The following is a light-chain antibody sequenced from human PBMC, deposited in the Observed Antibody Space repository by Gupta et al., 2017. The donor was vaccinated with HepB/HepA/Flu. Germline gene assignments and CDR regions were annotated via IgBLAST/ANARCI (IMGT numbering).Light chain of an antibody. CDR3: MLHDGAAAKWV. J-gene: IGLJ3*02. CDR1: TGTVISNYY. V-gene: IGLV7-43*01. CDR2: GNN. Sequence: QTVVTQEPSLTVSPGGTVTLTCASSTGTVISNYYANWFQLKPGQEPRRLIYGNNNKHSGTPGRFSGTTFGGKAAVTLTGVQAEDEADYYCMLHDGAAAKWVFGGGTKLTVL.